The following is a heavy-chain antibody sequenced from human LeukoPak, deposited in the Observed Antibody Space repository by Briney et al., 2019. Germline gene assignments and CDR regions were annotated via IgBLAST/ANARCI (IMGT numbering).Heavy chain of an antibody. D-gene: IGHD3-22*01. CDR2: INHSGST. Sequence: PSETLSLTCTVSGGSITSNSYYWAWIRQPPGKGLEWIGEINHSGSTNYNPSLKSRVTISVDTSKNQFSLKLSSVTAADTAVYYCASLTMIVIPWGQGTLVTVSS. V-gene: IGHV4-39*07. CDR3: ASLTMIVIP. J-gene: IGHJ4*02. CDR1: GGSITSNSYY.